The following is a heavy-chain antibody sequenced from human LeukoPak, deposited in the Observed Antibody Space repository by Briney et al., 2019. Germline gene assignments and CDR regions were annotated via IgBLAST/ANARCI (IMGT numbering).Heavy chain of an antibody. CDR1: GFTVSSNY. CDR2: IYSGGST. Sequence: PGGSLRLSCAASGFTVSSNYMSWVRQAPGKGLEWVSVIYSGGSTYYADSVKGRFTISRDNSKNTLYLQMNSLRAEDTAVYYCARGGSGWHVGSFDYWGQGTLVTVSS. D-gene: IGHD6-19*01. CDR3: ARGGSGWHVGSFDY. J-gene: IGHJ4*02. V-gene: IGHV3-53*01.